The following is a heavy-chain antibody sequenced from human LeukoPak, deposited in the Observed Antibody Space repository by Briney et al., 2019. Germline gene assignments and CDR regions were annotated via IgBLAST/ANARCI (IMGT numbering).Heavy chain of an antibody. CDR2: ISSSSSYI. CDR3: ARAGASYFDY. CDR1: GFTFSSYS. D-gene: IGHD3-10*01. Sequence: GGSLRLSCAASGFTFSSYSMNWVRQAPGKGREWVSAISSSSSYIYYADSVKGRFTIYRDNTKNSLYLQTNSLRAEDTAVYYCARAGASYFDYWGQGTLVTVSS. J-gene: IGHJ4*02. V-gene: IGHV3-21*01.